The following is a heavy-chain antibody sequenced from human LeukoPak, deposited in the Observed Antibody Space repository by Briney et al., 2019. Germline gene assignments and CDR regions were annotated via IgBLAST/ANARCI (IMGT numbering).Heavy chain of an antibody. V-gene: IGHV1-8*01. D-gene: IGHD3-22*01. CDR1: GYTFTSYD. CDR2: MNPNSGNT. J-gene: IGHJ6*02. Sequence: ASVKVSCKASGYTFTSYDINWVRQATGQGLEWMGWMNPNSGNTGYAQKFQGRVTMTRNTSISTAYMELSSLRSEDTAVYYCARGRGYYYDSSGYYYALYNYYYYYGMDVWGQGTTVTVSS. CDR3: ARGRGYYYDSSGYYYALYNYYYYYGMDV.